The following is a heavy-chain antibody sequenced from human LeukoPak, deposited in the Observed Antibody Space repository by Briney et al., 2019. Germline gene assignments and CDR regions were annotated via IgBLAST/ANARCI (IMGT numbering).Heavy chain of an antibody. Sequence: ASVKVSCKASGYTFTSYGISWVRQAPRQGREWMGWISAYNGNTNYALKLRGRVTMTTDTSTSTAYMELRSLRSDDTAVYYCARDLEPITMIENPSPHYWGQGTLVTVSS. D-gene: IGHD3-22*01. V-gene: IGHV1-18*01. CDR2: ISAYNGNT. J-gene: IGHJ4*02. CDR1: GYTFTSYG. CDR3: ARDLEPITMIENPSPHY.